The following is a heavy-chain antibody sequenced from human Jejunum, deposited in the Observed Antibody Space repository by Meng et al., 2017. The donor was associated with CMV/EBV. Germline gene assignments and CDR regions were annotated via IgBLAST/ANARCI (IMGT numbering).Heavy chain of an antibody. CDR1: GFSLTTTGVG. CDR3: AHRSPGYISGWDQGLFDY. V-gene: IGHV2-5*02. D-gene: IGHD6-19*01. Sequence: QITLKESGPTLVEPTQTPTLTCPFSGFSLTTTGVGVAWIRQPPGKALEWLAVIYWDDDRRYSPSLRNRLTVTKDTSKNQVVLTMTNMDPVDTATYYCAHRSPGYISGWDQGLFDYWGQGTLVTVSS. J-gene: IGHJ4*02. CDR2: IYWDDDR.